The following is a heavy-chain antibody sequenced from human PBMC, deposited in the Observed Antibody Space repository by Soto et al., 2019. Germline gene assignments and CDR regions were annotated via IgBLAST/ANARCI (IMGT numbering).Heavy chain of an antibody. D-gene: IGHD5-18*01. V-gene: IGHV4-31*03. J-gene: IGHJ4*02. CDR1: GGSISSGGYY. CDR3: ARRATRHGYSYDPYYFDY. CDR2: IYYSGST. Sequence: PSETLSLTCTASGGSISSGGYYWSWIRQDPGKGLEWIGYIYYSGSTYYNPSLKSRVTISVDTSKNQFSLKLSSVTAADTAVYYCARRATRHGYSYDPYYFDYWGQGTLVTVSS.